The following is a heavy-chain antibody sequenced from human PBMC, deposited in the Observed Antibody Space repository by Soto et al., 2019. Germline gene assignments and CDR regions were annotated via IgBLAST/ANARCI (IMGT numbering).Heavy chain of an antibody. CDR3: ARDVSYDSSGYYKVDGFDI. D-gene: IGHD3-22*01. CDR2: ISGYNGDT. CDR1: GYTFTSYG. Sequence: QVQLVQSGGEVKKPGASVKVSCKASGYTFTSYGISWVRQAPGQGLEWMGWISGYNGDTYYGQTLQGRVTMTTDTSTSTAYLELRSLRSDDTAVYYCARDVSYDSSGYYKVDGFDIWGQGTMVTVSS. V-gene: IGHV1-18*01. J-gene: IGHJ3*02.